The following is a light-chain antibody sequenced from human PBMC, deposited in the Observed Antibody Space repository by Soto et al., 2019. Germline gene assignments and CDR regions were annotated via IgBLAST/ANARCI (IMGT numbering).Light chain of an antibody. CDR3: SSYTSSSTLGPYWV. V-gene: IGLV2-14*01. CDR1: SSDVGGYNY. CDR2: EVS. Sequence: QSALTQPASVSGSPGQSITISCTGTSSDVGGYNYVSWYQQHPGKAPKLMIYEVSNRPSGVSNRFSGSKSGNTASLTISGLQAEDEADYYCSSYTSSSTLGPYWVFGGGTKLTVL. J-gene: IGLJ3*02.